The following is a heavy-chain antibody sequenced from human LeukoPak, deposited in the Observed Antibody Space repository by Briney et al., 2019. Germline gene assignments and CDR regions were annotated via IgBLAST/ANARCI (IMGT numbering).Heavy chain of an antibody. J-gene: IGHJ4*02. Sequence: GRSLRLSCAASGFTFSNYGMHWARQAPGRGLEWVAVISYDGSNKYYADSVKGRFTISRDDSKNTLYVQMNSLRADDTAVYYCARSLFSSSQHFDYWGQGTLGTVSS. CDR3: ARSLFSSSQHFDY. D-gene: IGHD6-13*01. V-gene: IGHV3-30*03. CDR1: GFTFSNYG. CDR2: ISYDGSNK.